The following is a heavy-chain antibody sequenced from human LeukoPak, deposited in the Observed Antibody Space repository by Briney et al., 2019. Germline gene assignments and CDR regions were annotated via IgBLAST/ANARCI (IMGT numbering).Heavy chain of an antibody. CDR1: GGSISSSSYY. CDR3: ARDYGGWYYFDY. J-gene: IGHJ4*02. D-gene: IGHD6-19*01. Sequence: SETLSLTCTVSGGSISSSSYYWGWIRQPPGKGLEWIGSIYYSGSTYYNPSLKSRVTISVDTSKNQFSLELSSVTVADTALYYCARDYGGWYYFDYWGQGTLVTVSS. V-gene: IGHV4-39*07. CDR2: IYYSGST.